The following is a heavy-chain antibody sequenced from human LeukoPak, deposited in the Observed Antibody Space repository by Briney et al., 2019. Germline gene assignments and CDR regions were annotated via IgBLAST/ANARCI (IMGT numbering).Heavy chain of an antibody. D-gene: IGHD6-13*01. Sequence: LRLPCAASGFTFSSYSMNWVRQAPGKGLEWVSYISSSGSTIYYADSVKGRFTISRDNAKNSLYLQMNSLRAEDTAVYYCARCPVAYSSSWYAYSYYYYYYMDVWGKGTTGTISS. J-gene: IGHJ6*03. CDR1: GFTFSSYS. CDR3: ARCPVAYSSSWYAYSYYYYYYMDV. CDR2: ISSSGSTI. V-gene: IGHV3-48*04.